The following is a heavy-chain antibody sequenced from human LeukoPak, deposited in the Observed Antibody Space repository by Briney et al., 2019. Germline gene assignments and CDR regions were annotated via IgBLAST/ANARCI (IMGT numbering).Heavy chain of an antibody. V-gene: IGHV1-18*01. Sequence: GASVKVSCKASGYTFTNYGISWVRQAPGQGLEWMGWISAYSGHTKYAQKLQGRVTMTTDTSTSTAYMELRSLRSDDTAVYYCATGSSSWYGAFDIWGQGTMVTVSS. CDR1: GYTFTNYG. J-gene: IGHJ3*02. CDR2: ISAYSGHT. D-gene: IGHD6-13*01. CDR3: ATGSSSWYGAFDI.